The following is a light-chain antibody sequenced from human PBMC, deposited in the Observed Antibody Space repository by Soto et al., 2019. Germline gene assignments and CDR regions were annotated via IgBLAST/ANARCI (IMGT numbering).Light chain of an antibody. Sequence: IVMTQSPATRSVSQVERATLSFRASQNIYSNVAWYQQRPGQAPRLLIYRASTRATGIPARFSGSGSGTEFTLTISSLQPDDFATYYCQQYNSYSRTFGQGTKVDIK. V-gene: IGKV3-15*01. CDR1: QNIYSN. CDR3: QQYNSYSRT. CDR2: RAS. J-gene: IGKJ1*01.